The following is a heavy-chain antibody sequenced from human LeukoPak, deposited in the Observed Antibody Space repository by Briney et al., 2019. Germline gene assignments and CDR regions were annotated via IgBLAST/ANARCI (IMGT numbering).Heavy chain of an antibody. D-gene: IGHD1-26*01. CDR3: AREPNMKWELPQIDY. CDR2: IKQDGSEK. Sequence: GGSLRLSCAASGFTFSSYWMSWVRQAPGKGLEWVANIKQDGSEKYYVDSVKGRFTISRDNAKNSLYLQMNSLRAEDTAVCYCAREPNMKWELPQIDYWGQGTLVTVSS. V-gene: IGHV3-7*01. CDR1: GFTFSSYW. J-gene: IGHJ4*02.